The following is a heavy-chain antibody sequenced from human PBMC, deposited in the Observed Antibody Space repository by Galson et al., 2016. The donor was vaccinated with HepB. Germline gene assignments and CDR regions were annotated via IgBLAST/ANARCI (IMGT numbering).Heavy chain of an antibody. Sequence: SLRLSCAASGFTFSSYWMHWVRQDPGMGLVWVSRINSDGRSITYADSVKGRFTISRGNAKNTLYLQMNSLRAEGTAVYYCARAKPDSSGWYTLDAFDIWGQGTMVTVSS. J-gene: IGHJ3*02. CDR1: GFTFSSYW. V-gene: IGHV3-74*03. D-gene: IGHD6-19*01. CDR3: ARAKPDSSGWYTLDAFDI. CDR2: INSDGRSI.